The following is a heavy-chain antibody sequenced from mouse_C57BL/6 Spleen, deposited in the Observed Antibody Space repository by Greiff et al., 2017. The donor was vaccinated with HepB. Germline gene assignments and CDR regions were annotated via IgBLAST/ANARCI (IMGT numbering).Heavy chain of an antibody. CDR2: IYPGDGDT. CDR3: EFYGSSYPYYFDY. CDR1: GYAFSSSW. Sequence: VQLVESGPELVKPGASVKISCKASGYAFSSSWMNWVKQRPGKGLEWIGRIYPGDGDTNYNGKFKGKATLTADKSSSTAYMQLSSLTSEDSAVYFCEFYGSSYPYYFDYWGQGTTLTVSS. V-gene: IGHV1-82*01. D-gene: IGHD1-1*01. J-gene: IGHJ2*01.